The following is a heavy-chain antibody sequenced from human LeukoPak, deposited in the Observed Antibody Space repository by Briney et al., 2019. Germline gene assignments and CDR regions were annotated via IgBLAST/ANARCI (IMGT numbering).Heavy chain of an antibody. J-gene: IGHJ5*01. D-gene: IGHD6-13*01. CDR1: GFTFSSYW. CDR2: INSDGSTT. V-gene: IGHV3-74*01. Sequence: GGSLRLSCAASGFTFSSYWMHWVPQAPGKGLLWVSRINSDGSTTSHPDTLKGRFTNSRDNAKNKLFLQMNSLRAEDTAVYYCARGGSSSWYGSWGQGTLVTVSS. CDR3: ARGGSSSWYGS.